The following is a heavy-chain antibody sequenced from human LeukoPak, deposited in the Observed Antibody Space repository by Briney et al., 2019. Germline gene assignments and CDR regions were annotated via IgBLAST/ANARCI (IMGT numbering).Heavy chain of an antibody. V-gene: IGHV3-33*08. J-gene: IGHJ4*02. CDR1: GFTFSSYG. D-gene: IGHD3-22*01. Sequence: GRSLRLSCAASGFTFSSYGMHWVRQAPGKGLEWVAVIWYDGSNKYYADSVKGRFTISRDNSKSTLYLQMNSLRAEDTAVYYCARARGYYDSSGYYYSNWGQGTLVTVSS. CDR2: IWYDGSNK. CDR3: ARARGYYDSSGYYYSN.